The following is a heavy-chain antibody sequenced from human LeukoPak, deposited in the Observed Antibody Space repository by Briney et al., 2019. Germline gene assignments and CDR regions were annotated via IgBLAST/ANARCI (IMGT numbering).Heavy chain of an antibody. D-gene: IGHD6-19*01. Sequence: GGSLRLSCAASGFTFSSYAMSWVRQAPGKGLEWVSAISGSGDGTYYADSVKGRFTTSRDNSKNTLYLQMNSLRAEDTAVYYCAKVVFDTIGWQPFDCWGQGTLVTVSS. CDR2: ISGSGDGT. V-gene: IGHV3-23*01. CDR1: GFTFSSYA. CDR3: AKVVFDTIGWQPFDC. J-gene: IGHJ4*02.